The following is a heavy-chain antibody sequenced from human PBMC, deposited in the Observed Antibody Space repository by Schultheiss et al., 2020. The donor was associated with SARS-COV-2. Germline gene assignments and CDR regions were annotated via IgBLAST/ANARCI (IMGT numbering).Heavy chain of an antibody. D-gene: IGHD2-2*01. CDR2: IYYSGST. V-gene: IGHV4-59*01. CDR3: ARALDLQMPLYYYYGMDV. Sequence: SETLSLTCTVSGGSISSYYWSWIRQPPGKGLEWIGYIYYSGSTNYNPSLKSRVTISVDTSKNQFSLKLSSVTAADTAVYYCARALDLQMPLYYYYGMDVWGQGTMVTVSS. J-gene: IGHJ6*02. CDR1: GGSISSYY.